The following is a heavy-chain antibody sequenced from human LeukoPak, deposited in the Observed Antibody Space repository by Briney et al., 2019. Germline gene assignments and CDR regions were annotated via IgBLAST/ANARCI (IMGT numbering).Heavy chain of an antibody. CDR3: ALASGSYAWRYFGY. Sequence: GASVKVSCKASGGTFSSYAISWVRQAPGQGLEWMGRIIPILGIANYAQKFQGRVTITADKSTSTAYMELSSLRSEDTAVYYCALASGSYAWRYFGYWGQGTLVTVSS. V-gene: IGHV1-69*04. J-gene: IGHJ4*02. CDR2: IIPILGIA. D-gene: IGHD1-26*01. CDR1: GGTFSSYA.